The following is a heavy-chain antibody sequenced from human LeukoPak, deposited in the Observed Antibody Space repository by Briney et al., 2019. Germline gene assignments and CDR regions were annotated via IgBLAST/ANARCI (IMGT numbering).Heavy chain of an antibody. CDR1: GGSISSFY. J-gene: IGHJ4*02. V-gene: IGHV4-59*01. CDR2: FYYSGST. Sequence: SETLSLTCTVSGGSISSFYWSWIRQPPGKGLEWIGHFYYSGSTKYNPSLASRVTISLDTSKNQFTLKLSSVSAADTAVYYCAGDSYGVDYWGQGTLVTVSS. CDR3: AGDSYGVDY. D-gene: IGHD5-18*01.